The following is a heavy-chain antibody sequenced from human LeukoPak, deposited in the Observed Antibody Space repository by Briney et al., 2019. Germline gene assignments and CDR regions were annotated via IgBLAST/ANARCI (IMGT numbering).Heavy chain of an antibody. V-gene: IGHV3-48*01. J-gene: IGHJ4*02. CDR1: GFTFSTYS. D-gene: IGHD1-14*01. CDR2: ISSSSISI. CDR3: ARGADRFDY. Sequence: GGSLRLYCAASGFTFSTYSMNWVRQAPGKGLEWLSYISSSSISIYYADSVKGRLTISRDNAKNSVYLHMNSLKAEDTAVYYCARGADRFDYWGQGTLVTVSS.